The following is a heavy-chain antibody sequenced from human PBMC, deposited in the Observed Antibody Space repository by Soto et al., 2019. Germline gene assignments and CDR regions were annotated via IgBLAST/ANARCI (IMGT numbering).Heavy chain of an antibody. V-gene: IGHV3-30*04. J-gene: IGHJ4*02. CDR3: ARDRQKALVVVAATGGFDY. CDR1: GFTFSSYS. CDR2: ISFAGNNK. D-gene: IGHD2-15*01. Sequence: QVQLVESGGGVVQPGRSLRLSCVVSGFTFSSYSVHWVRQAPDMGLEWVAFISFAGNNKYYADSVKGRFTISRDNSNNMVYLEMNSLRPDDTAVYYCARDRQKALVVVAATGGFDYWGQGTPVTVSS.